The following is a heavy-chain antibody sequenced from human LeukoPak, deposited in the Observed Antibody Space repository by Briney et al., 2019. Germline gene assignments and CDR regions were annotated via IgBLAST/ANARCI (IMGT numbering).Heavy chain of an antibody. J-gene: IGHJ4*02. V-gene: IGHV3-33*01. CDR1: GFTFSSYG. CDR3: ARVRPYGGNSRGPFDY. CDR2: IWYDGSNK. Sequence: GGSLRLSCAASGFTFSSYGMHWVRQAPGKGLEWVAVIWYDGSNKYYADSVKGRFTISRDNSRNTLYLQMNSLRAEDTAVYYCARVRPYGGNSRGPFDYWGQGTLVTVSS. D-gene: IGHD4-17*01.